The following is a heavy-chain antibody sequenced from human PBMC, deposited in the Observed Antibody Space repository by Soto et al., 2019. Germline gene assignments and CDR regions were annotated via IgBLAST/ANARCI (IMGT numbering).Heavy chain of an antibody. J-gene: IGHJ3*02. CDR2: IRGSGGST. V-gene: IGHV3-23*01. Sequence: EVQLLESGGGLVQPGGSLRLSCAASGFTLSSYARSWVRQAPGTGLEWVSAIRGSGGSTYYADSVKGRFTISRDNSKNTLYLQMNSLRAEDTAVSYCAKVSGRISTSTPIIWGQGTMVTVSS. D-gene: IGHD2-2*01. CDR1: GFTLSSYA. CDR3: AKVSGRISTSTPII.